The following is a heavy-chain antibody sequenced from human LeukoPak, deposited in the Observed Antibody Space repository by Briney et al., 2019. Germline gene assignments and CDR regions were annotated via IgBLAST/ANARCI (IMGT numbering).Heavy chain of an antibody. V-gene: IGHV4-59*12. Sequence: PSETLSLTCTVSGVSISVYYWSWVRQPPGKGLEWIGYIYYTGSTDYNPSLKSRVTMSVDTSKNQFSLRLSSVTAADTAVYYCARDSGKGDTAHMDVWGKGTTVTVSS. CDR1: GVSISVYY. CDR3: ARDSGKGDTAHMDV. CDR2: IYYTGST. D-gene: IGHD1-26*01. J-gene: IGHJ6*03.